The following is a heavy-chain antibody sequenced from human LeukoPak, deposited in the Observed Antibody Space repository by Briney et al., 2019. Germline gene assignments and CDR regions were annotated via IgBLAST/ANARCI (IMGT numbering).Heavy chain of an antibody. J-gene: IGHJ4*02. D-gene: IGHD6-13*01. V-gene: IGHV1-2*02. Sequence: ASVKVSCKASGYTFTGYYMHWVRPAPGQGLEWMGWINPNSGGTNYAQKFQGRVTMTRDTSISTAYMELSRLRSDDTAVYYCARGTKGSSSWFLVDYWGQGTLVTVSS. CDR3: ARGTKGSSSWFLVDY. CDR2: INPNSGGT. CDR1: GYTFTGYY.